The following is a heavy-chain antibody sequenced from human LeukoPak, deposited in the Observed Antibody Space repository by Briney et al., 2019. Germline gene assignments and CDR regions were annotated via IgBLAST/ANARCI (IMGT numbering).Heavy chain of an antibody. Sequence: SETLSFTCAVSNYPITSDYYWVWIRQPPGQGLEWIGQIFHSGIAHYNPSLKSRVTMSVDTSRSQFSVNLNSVTAADTAVYYCGRAGFGTAYNRFYYYMDVWGKGPTVSVSS. CDR2: IFHSGIA. J-gene: IGHJ6*03. D-gene: IGHD3-16*01. CDR3: GRAGFGTAYNRFYYYMDV. V-gene: IGHV4-38-2*01. CDR1: NYPITSDYY.